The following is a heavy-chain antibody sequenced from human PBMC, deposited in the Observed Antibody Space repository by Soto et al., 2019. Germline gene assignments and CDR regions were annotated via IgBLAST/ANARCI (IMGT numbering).Heavy chain of an antibody. Sequence: GASVKVSCKASGGTFSSYAISWVRQAPGQGLEWMGGIIPIFGTANYAQKFQGRVTITADESTSTAYMELSSLRFEDTAVYYCARVVIIFYYYYGMDVWGQGTTVTVSS. J-gene: IGHJ6*02. V-gene: IGHV1-69*13. D-gene: IGHD3-3*01. CDR1: GGTFSSYA. CDR2: IIPIFGTA. CDR3: ARVVIIFYYYYGMDV.